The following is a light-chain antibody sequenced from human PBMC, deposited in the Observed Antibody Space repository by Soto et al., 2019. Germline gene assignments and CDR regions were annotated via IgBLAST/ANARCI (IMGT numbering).Light chain of an antibody. CDR1: QSVSTF. V-gene: IGKV3-11*01. CDR2: DAS. Sequence: IMWMPSPANLSLAPGERATLSCRASQSVSTFLAWYQQKPGQAPRLLIYDASNRATGTPARFSGSGSGTDFTLTISSLEPEDFAVYYCQQRSNWPITFGQGTRPEIK. CDR3: QQRSNWPIT. J-gene: IGKJ5*01.